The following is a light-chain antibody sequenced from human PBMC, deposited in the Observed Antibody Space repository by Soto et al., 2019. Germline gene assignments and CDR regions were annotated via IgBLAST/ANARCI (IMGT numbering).Light chain of an antibody. CDR2: GAS. CDR1: QSVTSRF. V-gene: IGKV3-20*01. J-gene: IGKJ1*01. CDR3: HQHGSSMCS. Sequence: IVHALSPRNRNFPPKGKGVHSCRPSQSVTSRFFAWYQHKPGQAPRLLMYGASSRATGIPDRFSGSVSGNDFNLNIRRVEPEDSPVYRCHQHGSSMCSLGQGTKVDIK.